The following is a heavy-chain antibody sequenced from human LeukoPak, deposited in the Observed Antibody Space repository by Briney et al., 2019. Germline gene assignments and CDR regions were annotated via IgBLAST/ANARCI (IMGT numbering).Heavy chain of an antibody. CDR1: GDIFNSYS. J-gene: IGHJ6*03. D-gene: IGHD5-18*01. CDR2: IIPIFGST. Sequence: GASVKVSCNASGDIFNSYSVSWVRQAPGQGLEWMGGIIPIFGSTNYAQKFQGRVTITTDQSTRTAYMELNSLSSDDTAVYYCARISGYSYGALGYMDVWGKGTTVTVSS. V-gene: IGHV1-69*05. CDR3: ARISGYSYGALGYMDV.